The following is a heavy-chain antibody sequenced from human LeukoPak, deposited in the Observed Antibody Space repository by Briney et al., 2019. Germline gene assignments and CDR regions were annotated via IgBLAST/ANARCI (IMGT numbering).Heavy chain of an antibody. V-gene: IGHV3-23*01. Sequence: GGSLRLSCAASGFSFSSYAMSWVRQAPGKGLEWVSAISGSGGSTYFADSVKGRFTISRDNSKNTLYLQMNSLRAEDTAVYYCAKRNSSWEDYWGQGTLVTVSS. CDR3: AKRNSSWEDY. CDR2: ISGSGGST. J-gene: IGHJ4*02. D-gene: IGHD6-13*01. CDR1: GFSFSSYA.